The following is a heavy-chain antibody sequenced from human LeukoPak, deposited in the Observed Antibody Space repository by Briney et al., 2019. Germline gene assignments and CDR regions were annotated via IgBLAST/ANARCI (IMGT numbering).Heavy chain of an antibody. V-gene: IGHV4-39*01. CDR2: IYYSGST. CDR3: ARRPAIIMDRGVVYYFDS. CDR1: GDSISSSNSY. Sequence: SETLSLTCTVSGDSISSSNSYWGWIRQPPGKGLEWFGTIYYSGSTYYNPPLKSRVSISLDTSKKQFSLKLSSVTAADTAVYYCARRPAIIMDRGVVYYFDSWGQGILVTVSS. D-gene: IGHD3-10*01. J-gene: IGHJ4*02.